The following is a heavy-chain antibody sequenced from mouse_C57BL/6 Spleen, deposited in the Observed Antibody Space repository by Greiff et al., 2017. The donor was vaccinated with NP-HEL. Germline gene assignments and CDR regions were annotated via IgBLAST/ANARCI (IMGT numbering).Heavy chain of an antibody. D-gene: IGHD1-1*01. CDR3: AREGGSSYAMDY. V-gene: IGHV5-4*01. CDR1: GFTFSSYA. Sequence: DVKLVESGGGLVKPGGSLKLSCAASGFTFSSYAMSWVRQTPEKRLEWVATISDGGSSTYYPDHGKGRFTISRDNTKNNLYLQMSHLKSEDTAMYYCAREGGSSYAMDYWGQGTSVTVSS. J-gene: IGHJ4*01. CDR2: ISDGGSST.